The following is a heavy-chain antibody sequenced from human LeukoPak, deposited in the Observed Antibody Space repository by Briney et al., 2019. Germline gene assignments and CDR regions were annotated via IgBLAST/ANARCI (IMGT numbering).Heavy chain of an antibody. V-gene: IGHV3-48*04. J-gene: IGHJ4*02. D-gene: IGHD5-18*01. CDR3: ARDLVQLWSKDY. Sequence: GGSLRLSCAASGFTFSSYSMNWVRQAPGKGLEWVSYISYSSSTIYYADSVKGRFTISRDNAKNSLYLQMNSLRAEDTAVYYCARDLVQLWSKDYWGQGTLVTVSS. CDR1: GFTFSSYS. CDR2: ISYSSSTI.